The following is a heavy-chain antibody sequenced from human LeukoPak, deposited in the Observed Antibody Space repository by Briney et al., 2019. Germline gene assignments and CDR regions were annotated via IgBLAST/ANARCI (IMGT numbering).Heavy chain of an antibody. D-gene: IGHD1-26*01. Sequence: SQTLSLTCTVSGGSISSFYWSWIRQSPGKGLEWIGYISYTGNTNYNPSLKSRVTISVDTSKNQFSLKLSSVTAADTAVYYCAREGGFHSPAGIWGQGTMVTVSS. CDR1: GGSISSFY. CDR3: AREGGFHSPAGI. CDR2: ISYTGNT. V-gene: IGHV4-4*08. J-gene: IGHJ3*02.